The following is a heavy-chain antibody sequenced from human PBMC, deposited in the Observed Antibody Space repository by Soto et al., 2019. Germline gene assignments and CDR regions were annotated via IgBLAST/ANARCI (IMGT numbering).Heavy chain of an antibody. D-gene: IGHD3-16*02. V-gene: IGHV4-39*01. J-gene: IGHJ4*02. CDR2: IYYSGST. Sequence: QLQLQESGPGLVKPSETLSLTCTVSGGSISSSSYYWGWIRQPPGKGLEWIGSIYYSGSTYYNPSVKSRVTISVDTYKNQFSLKLSSVTAADTAVYYCARRTLKGGVILAWGQGTLVTGSS. CDR1: GGSISSSSYY. CDR3: ARRTLKGGVILA.